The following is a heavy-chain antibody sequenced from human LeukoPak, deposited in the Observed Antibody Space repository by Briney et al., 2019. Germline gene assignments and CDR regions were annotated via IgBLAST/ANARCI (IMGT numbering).Heavy chain of an antibody. CDR3: ARRLAPKRFPFDY. CDR1: GGSISSGSYY. Sequence: PSETLSLTCTVSGGSISSGSYYWSWIRQPAGKGLEWIGRIYTSGSTNYNPSLKSRVTISVDTSKNQFSLKLSSVTAADTAVYYCARRLAPKRFPFDYWGQGTLVTVSS. CDR2: IYTSGST. V-gene: IGHV4-61*02. D-gene: IGHD3-3*02. J-gene: IGHJ4*02.